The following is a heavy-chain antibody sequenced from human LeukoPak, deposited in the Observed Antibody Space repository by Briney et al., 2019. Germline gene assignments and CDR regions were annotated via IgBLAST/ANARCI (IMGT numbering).Heavy chain of an antibody. D-gene: IGHD3-22*01. V-gene: IGHV3-30*18. CDR2: VAYDGSNE. CDR3: AKDYCDKSGYSPFDY. J-gene: IGHJ4*02. CDR1: GFTFISYG. Sequence: GGSLRLSCAASGFTFISYGMHWVRQAPGKGLEWVAVVAYDGSNEYYVDSVKGRFTISRDNSKNTLYLQMNSLRAEGTAVYYCAKDYCDKSGYSPFDYWGQGTLVTASS.